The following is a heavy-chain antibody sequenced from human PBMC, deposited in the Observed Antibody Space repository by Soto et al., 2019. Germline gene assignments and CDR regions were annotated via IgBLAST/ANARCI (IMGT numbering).Heavy chain of an antibody. V-gene: IGHV3-11*06. D-gene: IGHD6-19*01. CDR2: ISSSSSYT. J-gene: IGHJ4*02. CDR3: ARSSQVGRIAVAVTSYVPAYFDY. Sequence: GSLRLSCAASGFTFSDYYMSWIRQAPGKGLEWVSYISSSSSYTNYADSVKGRFTISRDNAKNSLYLQMNSLRAEDTAVYYCARSSQVGRIAVAVTSYVPAYFDYWGQGTLVTVSS. CDR1: GFTFSDYY.